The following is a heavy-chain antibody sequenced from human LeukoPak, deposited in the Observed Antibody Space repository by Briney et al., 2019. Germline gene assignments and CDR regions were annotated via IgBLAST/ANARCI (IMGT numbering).Heavy chain of an antibody. CDR3: ARDIVGVGATSGTFDY. J-gene: IGHJ4*02. CDR2: ISAYSGNT. Sequence: ASVKVSFKASGYTFTSYGISWVRQAPGQGLEWMGWISAYSGNTNYAQKLQGRVTMTTDTSTSTAYMELRSLRSDDTAVYYCARDIVGVGATSGTFDYWGQGTLVTVSS. D-gene: IGHD1-26*01. V-gene: IGHV1-18*01. CDR1: GYTFTSYG.